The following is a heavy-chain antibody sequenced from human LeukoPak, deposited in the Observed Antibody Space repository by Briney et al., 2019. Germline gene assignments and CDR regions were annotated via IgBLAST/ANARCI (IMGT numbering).Heavy chain of an antibody. D-gene: IGHD4-17*01. CDR3: AKVFGARGDYWTFDH. Sequence: PGGPLRLSCAASGCTFSNYGMGWVRQAPGKGLVWISGISGSGGSRTYADSVKGRSTISRENSKYTLYLQMNSLRAEDTAVYYCAKVFGARGDYWTFDHWGQGSLVTVSS. CDR2: ISGSGGSR. J-gene: IGHJ4*02. V-gene: IGHV3-23*01. CDR1: GCTFSNYG.